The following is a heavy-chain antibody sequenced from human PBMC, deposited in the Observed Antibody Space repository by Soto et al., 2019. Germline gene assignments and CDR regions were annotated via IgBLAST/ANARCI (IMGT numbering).Heavy chain of an antibody. CDR3: AKSLGIHYYDSSGYYRTLDY. CDR1: GYTFTGYY. J-gene: IGHJ4*02. Sequence: ASVKVSCKASGYTFTGYYMHWVRQAPGQGLEWMGWINPNSGGTNYAQKFQGRVTMTRDTSISTAYMELSRLRSDDTAVYYCAKSLGIHYYDSSGYYRTLDYWGQGTLVTVSS. V-gene: IGHV1-2*02. CDR2: INPNSGGT. D-gene: IGHD3-22*01.